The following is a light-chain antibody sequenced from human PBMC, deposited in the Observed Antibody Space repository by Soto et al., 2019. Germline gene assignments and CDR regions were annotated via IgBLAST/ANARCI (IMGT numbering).Light chain of an antibody. Sequence: QAVLTQPPSASGTPGQRVTVSCSGSSSNIGTNAVSWYQQLPGAAPKLLIKSNDQRPSGVPDRFSGSKSGASASLAIRGLQSEDEADYYCAAWDDSLNGYVFGTGTKLTVL. CDR2: SND. CDR3: AAWDDSLNGYV. V-gene: IGLV1-44*01. CDR1: SSNIGTNA. J-gene: IGLJ1*01.